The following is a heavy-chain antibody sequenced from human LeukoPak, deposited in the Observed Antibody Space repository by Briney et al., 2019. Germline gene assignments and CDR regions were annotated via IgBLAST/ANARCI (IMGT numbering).Heavy chain of an antibody. V-gene: IGHV3-21*01. J-gene: IGHJ3*02. Sequence: PGGSLRLSCAASGFTFSSYSMNWVRQAPGKGLEWVSSISSSSSYIYYADSVKGRFTISRDNAKNSLYLQMNSLRAEDTAVYYCARDLNLMPPSYAFDIWGQGTMVTVSS. CDR3: ARDLNLMPPSYAFDI. D-gene: IGHD2-8*01. CDR2: ISSSSSYI. CDR1: GFTFSSYS.